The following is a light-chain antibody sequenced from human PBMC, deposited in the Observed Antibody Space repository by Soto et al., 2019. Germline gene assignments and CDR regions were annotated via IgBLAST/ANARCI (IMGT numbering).Light chain of an antibody. J-gene: IGLJ2*01. Sequence: QSVLTQPASVSGSPGQSITISCTGTSSDIGAYNYVSWYQQHPGKAPKLMIYEVTNRPSGVSNRFSGSKSGNTASLTISGLQADDGADYYCSSYTSSNTLVFGGGTQLTVL. CDR3: SSYTSSNTLV. V-gene: IGLV2-14*01. CDR1: SSDIGAYNY. CDR2: EVT.